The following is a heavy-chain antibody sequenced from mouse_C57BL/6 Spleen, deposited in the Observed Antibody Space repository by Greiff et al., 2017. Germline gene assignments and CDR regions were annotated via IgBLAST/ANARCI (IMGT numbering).Heavy chain of an antibody. CDR2: IYPGSGST. CDR1: GYTFTSYW. Sequence: QVQLQQPGAELVRPGASVKMSCKASGYTFTSYWITWVKQRPGQGLEWIGDIYPGSGSTNYNEKFKGKATLPVDTSSSTAYMELSSLTSEDSAVYYCARSEGWWIPSWGQGTLVTVSA. J-gene: IGHJ3*01. V-gene: IGHV1-55*01. D-gene: IGHD3-3*01. CDR3: ARSEGWWIPS.